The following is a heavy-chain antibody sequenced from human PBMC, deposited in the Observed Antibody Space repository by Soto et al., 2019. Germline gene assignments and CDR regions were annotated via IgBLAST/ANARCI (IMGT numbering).Heavy chain of an antibody. CDR2: ISSSGKTI. CDR1: GFTFTNYE. CDR3: ARDPEKYSGSDLGIDY. Sequence: GGSLRLSCAASGFTFTNYEMNWVSQAPGKGLEWISYISSSGKTISYADSVKGRFTISRDNAKNSLYLQMNSLRAEDTAVYYCARDPEKYSGSDLGIDYWGQGTLVTVSS. V-gene: IGHV3-48*03. J-gene: IGHJ4*02. D-gene: IGHD5-12*01.